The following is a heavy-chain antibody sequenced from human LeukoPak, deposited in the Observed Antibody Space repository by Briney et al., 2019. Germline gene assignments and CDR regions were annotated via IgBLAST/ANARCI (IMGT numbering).Heavy chain of an antibody. Sequence: PSETLSLTCTVSGGSISSYYWSWIRQPPGKRLEWIGYFYVSGSINYNPSLKSRVTISVDTSKNEFSLKVMSVAAADTAVYYCAREENYGGHSVVQHWGQGTLVTVSS. CDR3: AREENYGGHSVVQH. J-gene: IGHJ1*01. V-gene: IGHV4-4*08. CDR2: FYVSGSI. CDR1: GGSISSYY. D-gene: IGHD4-23*01.